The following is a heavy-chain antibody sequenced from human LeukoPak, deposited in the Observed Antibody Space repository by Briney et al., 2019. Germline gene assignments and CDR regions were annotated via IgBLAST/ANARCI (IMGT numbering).Heavy chain of an antibody. Sequence: SETLSLTCTVSGGSISNYYWSWIRQPAGKGLESIGRIYTSGSTNYNPSLKSRVTMSVDTSKNQFYLKLSSVTAADTAVYYCARDPSYVAGYFDYWGQGTQVTVSS. CDR1: GGSISNYY. CDR3: ARDPSYVAGYFDY. CDR2: IYTSGST. V-gene: IGHV4-4*07. D-gene: IGHD3-16*01. J-gene: IGHJ4*02.